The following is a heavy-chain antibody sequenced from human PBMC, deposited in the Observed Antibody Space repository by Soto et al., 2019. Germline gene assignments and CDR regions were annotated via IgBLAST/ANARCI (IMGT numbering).Heavy chain of an antibody. D-gene: IGHD2-2*01. Sequence: GGSLRLSCAASGFTFSNAWMNWVRQAPGKGLEWVGRIKSKTDGGTTDYAAPVKGRFTISRDDSKNTLYLQMNSLKTEDTAVYYCTTDIGKGVPAALGYYYGMDVWGQGTTVTVSS. CDR3: TTDIGKGVPAALGYYYGMDV. CDR1: GFTFSNAW. CDR2: IKSKTDGGTT. J-gene: IGHJ6*02. V-gene: IGHV3-15*07.